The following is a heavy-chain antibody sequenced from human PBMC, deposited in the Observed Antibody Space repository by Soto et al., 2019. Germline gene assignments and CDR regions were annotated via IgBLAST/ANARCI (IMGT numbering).Heavy chain of an antibody. D-gene: IGHD2-21*02. Sequence: QVRLQESGPGLVKPSETLSLTCTVSGGSISSYYWSWIRQPPGKGLEWIGYMYNTGSTIYNPSLTSRVPSAADXSXNXXSLKLNSVTAADTAVYYCARDLWGYCGADCYPLDVWGQGTTVTVSS. V-gene: IGHV4-59*01. CDR2: MYNTGST. CDR1: GGSISSYY. CDR3: ARDLWGYCGADCYPLDV. J-gene: IGHJ6*02.